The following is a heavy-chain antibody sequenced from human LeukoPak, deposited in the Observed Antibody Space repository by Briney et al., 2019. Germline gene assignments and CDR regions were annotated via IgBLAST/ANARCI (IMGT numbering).Heavy chain of an antibody. CDR2: ISSSSSYI. J-gene: IGHJ3*01. CDR3: ARVPTRGYCSSTSCDDF. CDR1: GFTFSSYS. Sequence: PGGSLRLSCAASGFTFSSYSMNWVRQAPGKGLEWDSSISSSSSYIYYADSVKGRFTISRDNAKNSLYLQMNSLRAEDTAVYYCARVPTRGYCSSTSCDDFWGQGTMVTVSS. D-gene: IGHD2-2*01. V-gene: IGHV3-21*01.